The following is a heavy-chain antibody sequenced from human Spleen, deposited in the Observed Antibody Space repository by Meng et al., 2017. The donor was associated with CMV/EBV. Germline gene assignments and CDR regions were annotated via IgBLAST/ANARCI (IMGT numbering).Heavy chain of an antibody. CDR3: ARDGWQQTFYFDY. J-gene: IGHJ4*02. D-gene: IGHD6-13*01. CDR2: INAGNGDT. CDR1: GYTFIDYY. Sequence: KTSGYTFIDYYITWVRQAPGQGLEWMGWINAGNGDTKYSQKFQGRVTITWDTSASTVYMELNSLTSEDTAVYYCARDGWQQTFYFDYWGQGALVTVSS. V-gene: IGHV1-3*01.